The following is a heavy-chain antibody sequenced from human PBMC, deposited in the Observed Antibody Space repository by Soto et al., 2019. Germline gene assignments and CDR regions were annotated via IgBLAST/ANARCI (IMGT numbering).Heavy chain of an antibody. CDR2: IYYSGST. Sequence: SETLSLTCTVSGGSISSYYWSWIRQPPGKGLEWIGYIYYSGSTNYNPSLKSRVTISVDTSKNQFSLKLSSVTAADTAVYYCARDYDMGGMDVWGQGTMVTVSS. V-gene: IGHV4-59*01. D-gene: IGHD3-9*01. J-gene: IGHJ6*02. CDR3: ARDYDMGGMDV. CDR1: GGSISSYY.